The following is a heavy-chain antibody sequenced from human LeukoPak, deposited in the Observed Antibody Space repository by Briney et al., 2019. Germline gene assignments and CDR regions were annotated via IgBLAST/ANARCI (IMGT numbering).Heavy chain of an antibody. J-gene: IGHJ4*02. CDR3: ARDEGILGSHF. Sequence: ASVKVSCKTSGGTFSSYGIVWVRQAPGQGLEWLGRIIPVFNIANYARKFQGRVSITADKSTTIAYMELTSLTSEDTAVYFCARDEGILGSHFWGQGTLVTVSS. D-gene: IGHD3-16*01. V-gene: IGHV1-69*04. CDR1: GGTFSSYG. CDR2: IIPVFNIA.